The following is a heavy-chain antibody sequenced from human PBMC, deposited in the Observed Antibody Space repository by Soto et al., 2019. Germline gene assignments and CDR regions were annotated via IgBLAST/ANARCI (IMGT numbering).Heavy chain of an antibody. CDR2: IYYSGST. CDR3: ARGGSYSSSFHCYYGMDV. D-gene: IGHD6-13*01. CDR1: GGSISSGDYY. Sequence: PSETLSLTCTVSGGSISSGDYYWSWIRQPPGKGLEWIGYIYYSGSTYYNPSLKSRVTISVDTSKNQLSLKLSSVTAADTAVYYCARGGSYSSSFHCYYGMDVWGQGTTVTVSS. V-gene: IGHV4-30-4*01. J-gene: IGHJ6*02.